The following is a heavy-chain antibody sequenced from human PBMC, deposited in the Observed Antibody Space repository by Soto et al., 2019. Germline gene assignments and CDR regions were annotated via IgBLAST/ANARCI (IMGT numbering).Heavy chain of an antibody. V-gene: IGHV4-34*01. J-gene: IGHJ4*02. CDR2: INHSGST. D-gene: IGHD6-13*01. Sequence: QVQLQQWGAGLLKPSETLSLTCAVYGGSFSGYYWSWIRQPPGKGLEWIGEINHSGSTNYNPSLKSRVTISVDTAKNQFSLKLSSVTAADTAVYYCARLGQQLASGHDDYWGQGTLVTVSS. CDR3: ARLGQQLASGHDDY. CDR1: GGSFSGYY.